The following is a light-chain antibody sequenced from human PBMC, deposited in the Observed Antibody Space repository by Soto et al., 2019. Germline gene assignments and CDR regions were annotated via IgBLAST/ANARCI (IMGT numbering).Light chain of an antibody. CDR2: GAS. J-gene: IGKJ1*01. CDR1: QIITSN. Sequence: VMTPSPDILSVYLGEGATLSCRSNQIITSNLAWYQQRPGQAPRLLMNGASTRADGIPARFTGSGSGTEFTLTISSLQSEDFAVYYCQQYDGWPRTFGQGTKVDI. CDR3: QQYDGWPRT. V-gene: IGKV3-15*01.